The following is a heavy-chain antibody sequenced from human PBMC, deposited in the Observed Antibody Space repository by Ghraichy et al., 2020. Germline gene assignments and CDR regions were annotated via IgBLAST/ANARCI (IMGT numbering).Heavy chain of an antibody. Sequence: SENLSLTCTVSGGSMSTYYWTWIRQPPGKALEWIGYIYYSGSTNYNPSLESRVTISIDTSKNQFSLKLNSVTAADTAVYYCARPMRQWLGNDAFDIWGQGTMVTVSS. D-gene: IGHD6-19*01. CDR1: GGSMSTYY. V-gene: IGHV4-59*08. CDR2: IYYSGST. J-gene: IGHJ3*02. CDR3: ARPMRQWLGNDAFDI.